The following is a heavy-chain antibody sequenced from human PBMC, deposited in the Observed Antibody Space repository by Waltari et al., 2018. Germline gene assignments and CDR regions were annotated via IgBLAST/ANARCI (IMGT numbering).Heavy chain of an antibody. CDR3: ARERHRLVEEGYLMALDP. Sequence: QVQLVQSGAEVKKPGAPVKVSCKAAGYTLSDYGISWVRPAPGQGLEWMGWSSGNNGHTNHAQKFQGRLIMTEDTSATTVYMELTYLTSDDTAVYYCARERHRLVEEGYLMALDPWGQGTLVTVSS. V-gene: IGHV1-18*01. CDR1: GYTLSDYG. D-gene: IGHD2-21*01. J-gene: IGHJ5*02. CDR2: SSGNNGHT.